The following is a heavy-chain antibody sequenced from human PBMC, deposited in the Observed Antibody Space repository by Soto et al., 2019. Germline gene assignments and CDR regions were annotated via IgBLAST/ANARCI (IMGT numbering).Heavy chain of an antibody. CDR2: IDPRDSYT. J-gene: IGHJ6*02. CDR1: GYTFTHYG. D-gene: IGHD3-22*01. CDR3: ARRIVSPGSGYRYLHGMDV. Sequence: QLVQSGAEESEPGESLRISCRGSGYTFTHYGIICGRQLPGKGLEWLGRIDPRDSYTKYCPPFQGHVTLSADKSVNTVYMQWDRLTASDTAGYYCARRIVSPGSGYRYLHGMDVWGQGTTVIVSS. V-gene: IGHV5-10-1*01.